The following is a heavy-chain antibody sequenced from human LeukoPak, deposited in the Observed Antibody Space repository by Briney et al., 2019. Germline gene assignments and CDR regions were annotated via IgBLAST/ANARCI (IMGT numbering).Heavy chain of an antibody. CDR3: ARGASRADY. Sequence: GGSLRLSCAASRFTFRSYNMNWVRQAPGKRPGWGSSISSSSSYIYYADSAKGRFTISRDNAKNSLYLQMNSLRAEDTALYYCARGASRADYWGQGTLVTVSS. J-gene: IGHJ4*02. CDR2: ISSSSSYI. V-gene: IGHV3-21*01. CDR1: RFTFRSYN.